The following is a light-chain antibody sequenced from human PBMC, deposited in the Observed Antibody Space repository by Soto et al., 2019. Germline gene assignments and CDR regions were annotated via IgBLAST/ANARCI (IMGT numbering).Light chain of an antibody. CDR1: QSIGGS. V-gene: IGKV3-15*01. Sequence: EIVMTQSPATLSVSPGERATLSCSASQSIGGSLAWYQQKPGQAPSLLIYGASNRATGVSARFSGSGSGTDFTLTISRLQSEDFAVYYCQQYSNWWAFGQGTKVEIK. CDR2: GAS. CDR3: QQYSNWWA. J-gene: IGKJ1*01.